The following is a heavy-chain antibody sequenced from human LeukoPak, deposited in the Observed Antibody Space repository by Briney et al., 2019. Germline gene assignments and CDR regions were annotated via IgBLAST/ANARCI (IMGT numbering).Heavy chain of an antibody. CDR1: GGSFSGYY. D-gene: IGHD3-22*01. Sequence: SETLFLSCAVYGGSFSGYYWSWLRQSPGEGLEGMGEINHSGSTNYTPSLKSRVTISVDTSKNQFSLKLSSVTAADTAVYYCARGGDSSAYYLLDAFDIWGQGTMVTVSS. V-gene: IGHV4-34*01. J-gene: IGHJ3*02. CDR2: INHSGST. CDR3: ARGGDSSAYYLLDAFDI.